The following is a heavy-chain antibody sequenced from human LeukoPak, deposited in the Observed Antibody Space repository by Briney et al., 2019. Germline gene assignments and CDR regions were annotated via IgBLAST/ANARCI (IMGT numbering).Heavy chain of an antibody. CDR3: AKEIGYSSGWYGY. V-gene: IGHV3-23*01. CDR2: ISGSGGST. D-gene: IGHD6-19*01. J-gene: IGHJ4*02. Sequence: GGSLRLSCGASGFTFSSYAMSWVRQAPGKGLEWVSAISGSGGSTYYTDSVKGRFTISRDNSKNTLYLQMNSLRAEDTAVYYCAKEIGYSSGWYGYWGQGTLVTVSS. CDR1: GFTFSSYA.